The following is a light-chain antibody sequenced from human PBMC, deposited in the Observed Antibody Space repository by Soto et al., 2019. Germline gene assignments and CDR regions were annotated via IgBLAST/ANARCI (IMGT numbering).Light chain of an antibody. J-gene: IGKJ1*01. CDR1: QSVSSNY. CDR3: QQYGSSPAT. V-gene: IGKV3-20*01. CDR2: GAS. Sequence: EIAYTPSPGTLSLPPGERATLSCRASQSVSSNYLAWYQQKPGQAPRLLIYGASSRATGIPDRFSGSGSGTDFTLTISRLEPEDFAVYYCQQYGSSPATCGQGTKGDIK.